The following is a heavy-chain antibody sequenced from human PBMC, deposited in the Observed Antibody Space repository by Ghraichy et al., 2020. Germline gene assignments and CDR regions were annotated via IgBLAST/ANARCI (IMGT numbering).Heavy chain of an antibody. J-gene: IGHJ5*02. CDR1: GGSFSGYY. CDR2: INHSGST. CDR3: ARGQKRFGEFRRFDP. V-gene: IGHV4-34*01. D-gene: IGHD3-10*01. Sequence: SETLSLTCAVYGGSFSGYYWSWIRQPPGKGLEWIGEINHSGSTNYNPSLKSRVTISVDTSKNQFSLKLSSVTAADTAVYYCARGQKRFGEFRRFDPWGQGTLVTVSS.